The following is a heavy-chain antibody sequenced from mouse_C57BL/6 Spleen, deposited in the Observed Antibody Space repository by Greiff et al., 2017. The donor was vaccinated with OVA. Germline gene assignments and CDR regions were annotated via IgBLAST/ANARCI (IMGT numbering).Heavy chain of an antibody. CDR3: ARDELLRYLAY. CDR2: ISDGGSYT. CDR1: GFTFSSYA. D-gene: IGHD1-1*01. Sequence: EVQGVESGGGLVKPGGSLKLSCAASGFTFSSYAMSWVRQTPEKRLEWVATISDGGSYTYYPDNVKGRFTISRDNAKNNLYLQMSHLKSEDTAMYYCARDELLRYLAYWGQGTLVTVSA. J-gene: IGHJ3*01. V-gene: IGHV5-4*01.